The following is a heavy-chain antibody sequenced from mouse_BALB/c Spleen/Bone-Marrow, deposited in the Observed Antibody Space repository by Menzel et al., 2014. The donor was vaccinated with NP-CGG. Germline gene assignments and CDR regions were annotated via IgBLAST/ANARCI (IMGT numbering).Heavy chain of an antibody. CDR1: GYTFTDYY. V-gene: IGHV1-84*02. J-gene: IGHJ4*01. Sequence: VQLVESGPELVKPGASVKISCKASGYTFTDYYINWVKQKPGQGLEWIGWIYPGSGSTKYNEKFKGKATLTVDTSSNTAYMQLSSLTSEDTAVYFCANLGRYAMDYWGQGTSVTVSS. D-gene: IGHD3-1*01. CDR3: ANLGRYAMDY. CDR2: IYPGSGST.